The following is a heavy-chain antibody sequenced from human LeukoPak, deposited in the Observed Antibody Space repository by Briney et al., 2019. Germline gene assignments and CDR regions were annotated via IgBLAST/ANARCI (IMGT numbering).Heavy chain of an antibody. CDR3: ARQSQLFFDY. Sequence: GESLKISCKGSGSRFTSYWIGWVRQMPGKGLEWMGIIYPGDSDTRYSPSFQGQVPISADKSISTAYLQWSSLKASDTAMYYCARQSQLFFDYWGQGTLVTVSS. J-gene: IGHJ4*02. CDR1: GSRFTSYW. CDR2: IYPGDSDT. V-gene: IGHV5-51*01. D-gene: IGHD2-2*01.